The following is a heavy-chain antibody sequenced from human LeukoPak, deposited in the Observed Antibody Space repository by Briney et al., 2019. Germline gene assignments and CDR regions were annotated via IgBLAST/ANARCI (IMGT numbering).Heavy chain of an antibody. V-gene: IGHV4-59*08. Sequence: PSETLSLTCTVSGGSISSYYWSWIRQPPGKGLEWIGYIYYSGSTNYNPSLKSRVTISVDTSKNQFSLKLSSVTAADTAVYYCASSGSGKWYYFDYWGQGTLVTASS. J-gene: IGHJ4*02. CDR1: GGSISSYY. CDR3: ASSGSGKWYYFDY. CDR2: IYYSGST. D-gene: IGHD3-10*01.